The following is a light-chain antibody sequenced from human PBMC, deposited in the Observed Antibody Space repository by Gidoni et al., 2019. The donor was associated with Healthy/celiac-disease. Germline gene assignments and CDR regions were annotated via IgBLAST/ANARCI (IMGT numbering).Light chain of an antibody. V-gene: IGKV1-39*01. Sequence: IQMAQSPSSLSASVGDRVTITCRASQSISSYLNWYQQKPGKAPKLLIYAASSLQRGVPSRFRGSGSGTDFTLTISSLQPEDFATYYCQQSYSTPITFGQGTRLEIK. CDR2: AAS. J-gene: IGKJ5*01. CDR3: QQSYSTPIT. CDR1: QSISSY.